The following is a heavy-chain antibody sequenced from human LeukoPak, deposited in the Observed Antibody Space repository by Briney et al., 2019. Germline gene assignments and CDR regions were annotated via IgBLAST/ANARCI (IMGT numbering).Heavy chain of an antibody. CDR3: ASKRGYSYGLDY. Sequence: SVKVSCKASGGTFSSYAISWVRLAPGQGLEWMGGIIPIFGTANYAQKFQGRVTITADESTSTGYMELSSLRSEDTAVYYCASKRGYSYGLDYWGQGTLVTVSS. D-gene: IGHD5-18*01. CDR1: GGTFSSYA. CDR2: IIPIFGTA. J-gene: IGHJ4*02. V-gene: IGHV1-69*13.